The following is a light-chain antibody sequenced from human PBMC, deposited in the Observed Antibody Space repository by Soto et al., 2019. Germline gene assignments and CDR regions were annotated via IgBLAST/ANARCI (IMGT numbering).Light chain of an antibody. J-gene: IGKJ3*01. Sequence: EIVLTQSPATLSLSPGERATVSCRASQSVSSYLAWYQQKPGQAPRLLIYDTSKRATGIPARFSGSGSGTAFTLTISSLEPEYFAVYYCQQRTNWPRSFTFGPGTKVDIK. CDR1: QSVSSY. V-gene: IGKV3-11*01. CDR3: QQRTNWPRSFT. CDR2: DTS.